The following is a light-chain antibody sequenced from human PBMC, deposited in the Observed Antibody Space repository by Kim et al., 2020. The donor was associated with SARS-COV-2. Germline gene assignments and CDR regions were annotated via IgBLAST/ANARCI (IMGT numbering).Light chain of an antibody. J-gene: IGLJ2*01. CDR2: QDS. CDR3: QAWDSSHVV. CDR1: KLGDKY. V-gene: IGLV3-1*01. Sequence: VSPGQTASITCSGDKLGDKYACWYQQKPGQSPVLVISQDSMRPSGIPERFSGSNSGNTATLTISGTQAMDEADYYCQAWDSSHVVFGGGTRLTVL.